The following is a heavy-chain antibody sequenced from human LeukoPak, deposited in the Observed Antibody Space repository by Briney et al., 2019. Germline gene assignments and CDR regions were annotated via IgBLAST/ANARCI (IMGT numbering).Heavy chain of an antibody. D-gene: IGHD3-10*01. CDR3: ARDYGPRAPSGEGIEAGDYYYYYMDV. Sequence: GGSLRLSCAASGFTFSSYSMNWVPQAPAKGLEWVSSISSSSSYIYYADSVKARITISRDNTNKSMYLQMNSLRAEDTAVDYSARDYGPRAPSGEGIEAGDYYYYYMDVWGKGTTVTVSS. CDR2: ISSSSSYI. V-gene: IGHV3-21*01. J-gene: IGHJ6*03. CDR1: GFTFSSYS.